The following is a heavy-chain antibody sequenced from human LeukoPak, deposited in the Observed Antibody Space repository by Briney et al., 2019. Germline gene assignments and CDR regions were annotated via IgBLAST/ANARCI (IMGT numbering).Heavy chain of an antibody. Sequence: GGSLRLSCAASGFTFSSYGMHWVRQAPGKGLEWVAVTSYDGSNKYYADSVKGRFTISRDNSKNTLYLQMNSLRAEDTAVYYCAKDLIDILTGYSHYYGMDVWGKGTTVTVSS. CDR1: GFTFSSYG. J-gene: IGHJ6*04. D-gene: IGHD3-9*01. CDR2: TSYDGSNK. CDR3: AKDLIDILTGYSHYYGMDV. V-gene: IGHV3-30*18.